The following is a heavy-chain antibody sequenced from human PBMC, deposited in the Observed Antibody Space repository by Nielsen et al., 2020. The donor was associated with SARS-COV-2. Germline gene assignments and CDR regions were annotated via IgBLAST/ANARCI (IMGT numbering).Heavy chain of an antibody. V-gene: IGHV5-10-1*01. CDR1: GYSFTSYW. Sequence: GESLKISCKGSGYSFTSYWISWVRQMPGKGLEWMGRIDPSDSYTNYSPSFQGHVTISADKSISTAYLQWSSLKASDTAMYYCARQYYDFWSGYYDPQYYYYYMDVWGKGTTVTVSS. J-gene: IGHJ6*03. CDR3: ARQYYDFWSGYYDPQYYYYYMDV. D-gene: IGHD3-3*01. CDR2: IDPSDSYT.